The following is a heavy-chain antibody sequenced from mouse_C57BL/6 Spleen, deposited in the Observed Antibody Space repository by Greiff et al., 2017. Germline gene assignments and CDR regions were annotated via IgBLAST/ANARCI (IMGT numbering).Heavy chain of an antibody. CDR2: ISYSGST. V-gene: IGHV3-1*01. D-gene: IGHD1-1*01. Sequence: VQLQQSGPGMVKPSQSLSLTCTVTGYSITSGYDWHWIRHFPGNKLEWMGYISYSGSTNYNPSLKSRISITHDTSKNHFFLKLNSVTTEDTATYYCAGSSYWYFDVWGTGTTVTVSS. J-gene: IGHJ1*03. CDR3: AGSSYWYFDV. CDR1: GYSITSGYD.